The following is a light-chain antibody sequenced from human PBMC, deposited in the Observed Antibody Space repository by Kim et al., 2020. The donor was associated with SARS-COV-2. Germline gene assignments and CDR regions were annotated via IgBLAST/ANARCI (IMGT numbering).Light chain of an antibody. CDR3: QQYNNWPYT. V-gene: IGKV3-15*01. Sequence: EIVMTQSPATLSESPGERATLSCRASQSVSSKLAWYQQKPGQAPRFLIYAASTRATGIPARFSGSGSGTEFTLTISSLQSEDFAVYYCQQYNNWPYTFGQGTKLEI. J-gene: IGKJ2*01. CDR1: QSVSSK. CDR2: AAS.